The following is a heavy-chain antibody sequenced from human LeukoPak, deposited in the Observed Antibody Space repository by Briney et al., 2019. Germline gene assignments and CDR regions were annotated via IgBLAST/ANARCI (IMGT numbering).Heavy chain of an antibody. D-gene: IGHD6-13*01. CDR1: GGTFTGYA. V-gene: IGHV1-69*05. Sequence: SVKVSCKASGGTFTGYAISWVRQAPGQGLEWMGRIIPIFGTANYAQKFQGRVTITTDESTSTAYMELSSLRSEDTAVYYCARSIAAAGHFDYWGQGTLVTVSS. CDR2: IIPIFGTA. J-gene: IGHJ4*02. CDR3: ARSIAAAGHFDY.